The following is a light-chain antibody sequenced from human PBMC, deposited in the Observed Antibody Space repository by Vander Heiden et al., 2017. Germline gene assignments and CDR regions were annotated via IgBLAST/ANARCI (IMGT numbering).Light chain of an antibody. Sequence: DIVMTQSPDSLAVSLGERATINCKSSQSVLYSSSNKNYLAWYQQKPGQPPRLLIYWASTRESGVPDRFSGSGSGTDFTLTISSLQAEGVAVYFCQQYHSTPFTFGPGTKVDFK. V-gene: IGKV4-1*01. CDR1: QSVLYSSSNKNY. CDR3: QQYHSTPFT. CDR2: WAS. J-gene: IGKJ3*01.